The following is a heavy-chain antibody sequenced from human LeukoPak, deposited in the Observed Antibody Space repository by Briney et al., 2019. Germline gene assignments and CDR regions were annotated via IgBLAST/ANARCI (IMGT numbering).Heavy chain of an antibody. V-gene: IGHV4-28*01. CDR3: ARSGTSSRIFAY. Sequence: PADTLSLTCAVSGYSISSSNWGAWIRQPPGKGLEWIGYIYYSGSTYYNPSLKSRVTISVDTSKNQFSLKLSSVTDVDTAVYFCARSGTSSRIFAYWGEGTLVTVSS. CDR2: IYYSGST. D-gene: IGHD2-2*01. J-gene: IGHJ4*02. CDR1: GYSISSSNW.